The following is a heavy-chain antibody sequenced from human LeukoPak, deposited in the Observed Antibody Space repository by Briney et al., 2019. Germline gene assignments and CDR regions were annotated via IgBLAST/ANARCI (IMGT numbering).Heavy chain of an antibody. CDR2: ISAYNGNT. J-gene: IGHJ5*02. CDR3: ARDVVYGDCVSSPWFDP. Sequence: GASVKVSCKASGYTFTSYGISWVRQAPGQGLEWMGWISAYNGNTNYAQKLQGRVTMTTDTSTSTAYMELRSLRSDDTAVYYCARDVVYGDCVSSPWFDPWGQGTLVTVSS. CDR1: GYTFTSYG. V-gene: IGHV1-18*01. D-gene: IGHD4-17*01.